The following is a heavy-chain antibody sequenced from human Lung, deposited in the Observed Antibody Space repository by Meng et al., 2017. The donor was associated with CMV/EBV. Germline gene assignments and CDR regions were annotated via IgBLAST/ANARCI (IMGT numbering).Heavy chain of an antibody. D-gene: IGHD1-26*01. V-gene: IGHV4-4*02. CDR2: IDDSGST. J-gene: IGHJ4*02. CDR3: ARGKQDAWELLAY. CDR1: GGSISSNIR. Sequence: VPQPEADPGLLKPSGSLSLLCRVSGGSISSNIRWTWVRQPPGTGLEWIGDIDDSGSTNYNPSLTSRISISLDKSKNHFSLKVNSVTAADTAVYYCARGKQDAWELLAYWGQGALVTVSS.